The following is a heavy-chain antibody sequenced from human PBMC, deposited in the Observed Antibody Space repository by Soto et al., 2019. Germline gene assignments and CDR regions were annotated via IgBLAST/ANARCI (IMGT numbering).Heavy chain of an antibody. D-gene: IGHD2-8*01. Sequence: SVKVSCKASGFTFTSSAFQWVRQARGQRLEWIGWIAVGSGYTNYAQRFQDRVTLTRDMSTATTYMELSRLTSEDTAIYYCAADATAWQQMVPSDYWGQGTLVT. V-gene: IGHV1-58*01. J-gene: IGHJ4*02. CDR2: IAVGSGYT. CDR3: AADATAWQQMVPSDY. CDR1: GFTFTSSA.